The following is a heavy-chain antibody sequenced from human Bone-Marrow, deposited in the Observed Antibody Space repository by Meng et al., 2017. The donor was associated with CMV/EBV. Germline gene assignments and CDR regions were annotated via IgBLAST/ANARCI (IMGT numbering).Heavy chain of an antibody. Sequence: ASVKVSCKASGYNFPSYGITWIRQAPGQGLAWMASISAYNGNTNYAQKVQGRVTVTTDTSTSTAYMELRSLRSDDTAVYYCARPYTIFGVVIPGVLDYWGQGTLVTVSS. V-gene: IGHV1-18*01. D-gene: IGHD3-3*01. CDR3: ARPYTIFGVVIPGVLDY. CDR2: ISAYNGNT. CDR1: GYNFPSYG. J-gene: IGHJ4*02.